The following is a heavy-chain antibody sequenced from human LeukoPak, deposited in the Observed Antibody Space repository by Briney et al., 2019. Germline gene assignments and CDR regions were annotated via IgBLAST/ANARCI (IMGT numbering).Heavy chain of an antibody. V-gene: IGHV4-59*08. CDR3: ARGIAAASGYFDY. CDR2: IYYSGST. D-gene: IGHD6-13*01. J-gene: IGHJ4*02. CDR1: GGSISSYY. Sequence: SETLSLTCTVSGGSISSYYWSWIRQPPGKGLEWIGYIYYSGSTNYNPSLKSRVTISADTSKNQFSLKLSSVTAADTAVYYCARGIAAASGYFDYWGQGTLVTVSS.